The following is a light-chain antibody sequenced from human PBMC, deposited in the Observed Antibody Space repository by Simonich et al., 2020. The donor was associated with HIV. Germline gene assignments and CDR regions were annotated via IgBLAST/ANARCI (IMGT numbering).Light chain of an antibody. CDR1: QSVSSF. CDR3: QQRSKWPLT. CDR2: DAS. V-gene: IGKV3-11*01. J-gene: IGKJ5*01. Sequence: EIVLTQSPATLSLSPGARATLSCRASQSVSSFLAWYQQKPGQAPRLLIYDASNRATGIPARFSGSGSRTDFTLTISSLEPEDFAVYYCQQRSKWPLTFGQGTRLEIK.